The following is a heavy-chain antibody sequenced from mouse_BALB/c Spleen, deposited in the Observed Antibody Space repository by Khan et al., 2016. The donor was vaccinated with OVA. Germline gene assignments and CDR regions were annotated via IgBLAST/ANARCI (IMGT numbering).Heavy chain of an antibody. V-gene: IGHV1-7*01. CDR3: ARDRIDY. CDR1: GYTFTTYW. Sequence: QVQLQQSGAEPAKPGASVKMSCKASGYTFTTYWMHWVKQRPGQGLEWIGYINPTSGYTDYNQKFKDKATLTAGKSSSTAYMQLSSLTSDDSAVYYCARDRIDYWGQGTTRTVSS. J-gene: IGHJ2*01. CDR2: INPTSGYT.